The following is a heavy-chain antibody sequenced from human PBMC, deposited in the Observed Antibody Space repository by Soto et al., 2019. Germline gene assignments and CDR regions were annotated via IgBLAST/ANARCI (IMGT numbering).Heavy chain of an antibody. Sequence: PGESLQISCKGSGYSFTTNWIGWVRQRPGKGLEWMGILYPGDSDTRYSPSFQVQVTISADQSISTAYLQWSILKASDTAMYYCARRSFRYCSGGSCPGNAFDIWGQGTMVTVSS. J-gene: IGHJ3*02. CDR2: LYPGDSDT. CDR3: ARRSFRYCSGGSCPGNAFDI. CDR1: GYSFTTNW. D-gene: IGHD2-15*01. V-gene: IGHV5-51*01.